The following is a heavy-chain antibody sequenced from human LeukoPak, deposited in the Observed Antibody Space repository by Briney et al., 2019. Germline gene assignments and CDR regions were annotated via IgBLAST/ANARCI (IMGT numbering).Heavy chain of an antibody. CDR3: AKDIGGGPGSSSMQCSMDV. CDR2: ISWDGGST. D-gene: IGHD6-13*01. CDR1: GFTFDDYT. J-gene: IGHJ6*02. V-gene: IGHV3-43*01. Sequence: GGSLRLSCAASGFTFDDYTMHWVRQAPGKGLEWVSLISWDGGSTYYADSVKGRFTISRDNSKNSLYLQMNSLRTEDTALYYCAKDIGGGPGSSSMQCSMDVWGQGTTVTVSS.